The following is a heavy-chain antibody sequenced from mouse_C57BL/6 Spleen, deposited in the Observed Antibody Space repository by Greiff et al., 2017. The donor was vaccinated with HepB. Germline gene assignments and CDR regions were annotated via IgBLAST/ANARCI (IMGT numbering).Heavy chain of an antibody. CDR1: GYTFTDYY. CDR3: ARMVYYSNPYYAMDY. CDR2: INPNNGGT. Sequence: EVQLQQSGPELVKPGASVKISCKASGYTFTDYYMNWVKQSHGKSLEWIGDINPNNGGTSYNQKFKGKATLTVNKSSNTAYMEHRSLTSEDSAVYYCARMVYYSNPYYAMDYWGQGTSVTVSS. D-gene: IGHD2-5*01. V-gene: IGHV1-26*01. J-gene: IGHJ4*01.